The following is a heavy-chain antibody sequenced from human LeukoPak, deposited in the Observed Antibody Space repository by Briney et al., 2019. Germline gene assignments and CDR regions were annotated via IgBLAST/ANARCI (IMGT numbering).Heavy chain of an antibody. J-gene: IGHJ6*03. CDR3: ARLGGYDNYMDV. CDR1: GFTFSNYG. CDR2: ISTGSSHI. D-gene: IGHD1-26*01. Sequence: PGGSLRLSCAASGFTFSNYGMNWVRQAPGKGLEWVSFISTGSSHIYHADSVKGRFTISRDNAKNSLDLQMSSLRAEDTAVYYCARLGGYDNYMDVWGKGTTVTVSS. V-gene: IGHV3-21*01.